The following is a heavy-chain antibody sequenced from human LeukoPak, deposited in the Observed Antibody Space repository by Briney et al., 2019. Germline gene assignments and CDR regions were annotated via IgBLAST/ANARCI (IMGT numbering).Heavy chain of an antibody. J-gene: IGHJ4*02. D-gene: IGHD6-19*01. CDR1: GFTFSIYA. Sequence: GGSLRLSCAASGFTFSIYAMSWVRQAPGKGLEWVSSISGSGGGDSTYYADSVKGRFTVSRDSSKNTLYLQMNRLRAEDTAVYYCAKEEWLGKMNFFDYWGQGTLVTVSS. V-gene: IGHV3-23*01. CDR3: AKEEWLGKMNFFDY. CDR2: ISGSGGGDST.